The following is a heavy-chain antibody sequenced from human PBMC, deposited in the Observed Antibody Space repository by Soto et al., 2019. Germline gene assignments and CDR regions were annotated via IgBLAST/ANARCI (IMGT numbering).Heavy chain of an antibody. CDR1: GGSFSGYY. Sequence: SETLSLTCAVYGGSFSGYYWSWIRQPPGKGLEWIGEINHSGSTNYNPSLKSRVTISVDTSKNQFSLKLSSVTAADTAVYYCARARYSSSGWFDPWGQGTLVTVSS. CDR3: ARARYSSSGWFDP. CDR2: INHSGST. J-gene: IGHJ5*02. V-gene: IGHV4-34*01. D-gene: IGHD6-6*01.